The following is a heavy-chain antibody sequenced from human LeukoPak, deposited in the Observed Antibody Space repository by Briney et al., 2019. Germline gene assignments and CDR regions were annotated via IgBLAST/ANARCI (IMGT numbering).Heavy chain of an antibody. CDR1: GFTFSSYE. CDR3: SKGPYCGGDCYSEEYFQH. D-gene: IGHD2-21*02. V-gene: IGHV3-23*01. J-gene: IGHJ1*01. Sequence: PGGSLRLSCAASGFTFSSYEMSWVRQAPGKGLEWVSYISGSGGSIYYADSVKGRFTISRDNSKNTLYLQMNSLRAEDTAVYYFSKGPYCGGDCYSEEYFQHLGEGTLVTVPS. CDR2: ISGSGGSI.